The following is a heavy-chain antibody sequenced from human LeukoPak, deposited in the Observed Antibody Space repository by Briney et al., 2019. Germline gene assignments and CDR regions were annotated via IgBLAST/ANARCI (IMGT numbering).Heavy chain of an antibody. J-gene: IGHJ6*03. Sequence: SETLSLTCTVSGGSISSYYWSWIRQAPGKGLEWIGYIYYSGSTNHSPSLKSRVTISVDMSKNQFSLKLSSVTAADTAVYYCARVGDGYNLHNYHYYYMDVWGKGTTVTVSS. V-gene: IGHV4-59*01. CDR3: ARVGDGYNLHNYHYYYMDV. D-gene: IGHD5-24*01. CDR2: IYYSGST. CDR1: GGSISSYY.